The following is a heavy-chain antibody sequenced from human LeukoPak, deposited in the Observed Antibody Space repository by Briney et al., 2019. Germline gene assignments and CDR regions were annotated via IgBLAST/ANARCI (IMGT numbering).Heavy chain of an antibody. D-gene: IGHD6-13*01. V-gene: IGHV4-39*07. CDR2: IYYSGST. J-gene: IGHJ4*02. Sequence: SETLSLTCTVSGGSISSSSYYWGWIRQPPGKGLEWIGSIYYSGSTYYNPSLKSRVTISVDTSKNQFSPKLSSVTAADTAMYYCARAPKSGYSSSWYRPKYPTAFDYWGQGTLVTVSS. CDR3: ARAPKSGYSSSWYRPKYPTAFDY. CDR1: GGSISSSSYY.